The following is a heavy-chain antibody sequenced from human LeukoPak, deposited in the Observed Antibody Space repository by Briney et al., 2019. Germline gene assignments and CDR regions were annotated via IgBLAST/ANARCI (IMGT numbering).Heavy chain of an antibody. D-gene: IGHD6-13*01. Sequence: KTSETLSLTCTVSGGSINNYSWSWIRQPPGKGLEWIGYIFYSGSTNYNPSLKSRVTISVDTSKNQFSLKLSSVTAADTAVYYCARGSHQLVGNWFDPWGQGTLVTVSS. CDR2: IFYSGST. J-gene: IGHJ5*02. V-gene: IGHV4-59*01. CDR3: ARGSHQLVGNWFDP. CDR1: GGSINNYS.